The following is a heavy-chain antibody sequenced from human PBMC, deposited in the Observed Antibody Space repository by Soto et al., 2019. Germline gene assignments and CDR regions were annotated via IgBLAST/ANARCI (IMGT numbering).Heavy chain of an antibody. CDR2: IIPIFGTA. Sequence: QVQLVQSGAEVKKPGSSVKVSCKASGGTFSSYAISWVRQAPGQGLEWMGGIIPIFGTANYAQKFQGRVTITADESTSTAYMELSSLRSEDTAVYYCARDHDYYVSSGYYYFDYWGQGTLVTVSS. CDR1: GGTFSSYA. D-gene: IGHD3-22*01. J-gene: IGHJ4*02. CDR3: ARDHDYYVSSGYYYFDY. V-gene: IGHV1-69*01.